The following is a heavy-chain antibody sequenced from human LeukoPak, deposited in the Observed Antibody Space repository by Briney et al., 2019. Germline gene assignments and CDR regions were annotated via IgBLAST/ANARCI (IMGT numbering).Heavy chain of an antibody. CDR1: GFTFSTYW. J-gene: IGHJ4*02. V-gene: IGHV3-7*05. CDR2: IKKDGTEK. CDR3: TRDVGAAGY. D-gene: IGHD6-13*01. Sequence: SRGSLRLSCAASGFTFSTYWMSWVRQAPGKGLEGVANIKKDGTEKYHVDSVKGRFTISRDNAKNSLYLQMNSLRAEDTAVYYCTRDVGAAGYWGQGTLVTVAS.